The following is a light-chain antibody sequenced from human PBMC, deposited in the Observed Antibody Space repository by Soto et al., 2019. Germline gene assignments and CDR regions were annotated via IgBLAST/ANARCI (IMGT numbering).Light chain of an antibody. CDR1: QSIYYK. Sequence: ETVMTQFPATLSVSPGERATLSCRASQSIYYKLAWYQHKPGQAPRLLIYDTDTRTAGIPARFTGSGSGTDFTLSISNLQSEDFAVYYCQQYNTWLSISFGQGTRLENK. CDR3: QQYNTWLSIS. CDR2: DTD. V-gene: IGKV3-15*01. J-gene: IGKJ5*01.